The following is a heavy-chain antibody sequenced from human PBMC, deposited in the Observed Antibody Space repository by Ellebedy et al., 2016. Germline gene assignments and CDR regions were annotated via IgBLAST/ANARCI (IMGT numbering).Heavy chain of an antibody. V-gene: IGHV3-7*01. Sequence: GESLKIPXAASGFTFSRNWMTWVRQAPGKGLEWVANMNQDGNKKYYVDSVKGRFTISRDNAKHSLYLQMNSLRAEDTAVYYCARVDYGAYIGYAFDIWGQGTMVTVSS. CDR3: ARVDYGAYIGYAFDI. CDR1: GFTFSRNW. D-gene: IGHD4-17*01. J-gene: IGHJ3*02. CDR2: MNQDGNKK.